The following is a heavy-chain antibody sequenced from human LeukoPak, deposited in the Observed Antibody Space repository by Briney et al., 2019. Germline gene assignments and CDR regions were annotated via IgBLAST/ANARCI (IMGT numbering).Heavy chain of an antibody. Sequence: SQTLSLTCAITGDSVSSDSTAWNWIRLSPSRGLEWLGRTYYGSRWCNDYAASVKSRISINPDTSKNHFSLQLHSVTPEDTAVYYCARGKAAAGLQHRGQGSLVTVSS. CDR2: TYYGSRWCN. J-gene: IGHJ1*01. D-gene: IGHD6-13*01. CDR3: ARGKAAAGLQH. CDR1: GDSVSSDSTA. V-gene: IGHV6-1*01.